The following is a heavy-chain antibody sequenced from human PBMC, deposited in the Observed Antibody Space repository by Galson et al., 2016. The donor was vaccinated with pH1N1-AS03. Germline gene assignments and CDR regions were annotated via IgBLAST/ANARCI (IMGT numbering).Heavy chain of an antibody. CDR2: IYPADSDA. CDR1: GYSFTNYW. D-gene: IGHD3-10*01. V-gene: IGHV5-51*01. Sequence: QSGAEVKKPGESLKISCKGSGYSFTNYWIAWVRQLPGKGLEWMGIIYPADSDARYSPPFQGQVTISADTSNSTAYMQWNSLKASDTAMYYCAGQRGVRAFDYWGQGTPVTVSS. J-gene: IGHJ4*02. CDR3: AGQRGVRAFDY.